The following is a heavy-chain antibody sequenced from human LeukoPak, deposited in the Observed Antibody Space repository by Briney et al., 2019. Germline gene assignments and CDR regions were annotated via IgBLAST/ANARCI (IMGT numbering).Heavy chain of an antibody. Sequence: GGSLRLSCAASGFTFSTYSMNWVRQAPGKGLEWVSAISGSGGSTYYADSVKGRFAISRDNSKNTLYLQMNSLRAEDTAVYYCAKDGGLLRFLEWSWFDYWGQGTLVTVSS. CDR2: ISGSGGST. J-gene: IGHJ4*02. V-gene: IGHV3-23*01. D-gene: IGHD3-3*01. CDR3: AKDGGLLRFLEWSWFDY. CDR1: GFTFSTYS.